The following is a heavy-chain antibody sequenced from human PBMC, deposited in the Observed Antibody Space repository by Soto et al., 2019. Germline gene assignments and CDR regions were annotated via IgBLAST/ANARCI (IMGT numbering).Heavy chain of an antibody. D-gene: IGHD3-10*01. V-gene: IGHV3-49*03. CDR2: IRSKAYGGTT. J-gene: IGHJ5*02. CDR3: TRDYYGSRRPQFYPWFDP. Sequence: GGSLRLSCTASGFTFGDYAMSWFRQAPGKGLEWVGFIRSKAYGGTTEYAASVKGRFTISRDDSKSIAYLQMNSLKTEDTDVYYCTRDYYGSRRPQFYPWFDPWGQGTLVTVSS. CDR1: GFTFGDYA.